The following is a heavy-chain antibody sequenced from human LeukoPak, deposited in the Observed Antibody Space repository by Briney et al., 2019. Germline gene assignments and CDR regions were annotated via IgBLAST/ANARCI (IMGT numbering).Heavy chain of an antibody. CDR2: IYYSGST. J-gene: IGHJ6*02. CDR1: GGSISSGDYY. CDR3: ARGNAYCSGGSCYNRLDYYYGMDV. Sequence: SETLSLTCTVSGGSISSGDYYWSWIRQPPGKGLEWIGYIYYSGSTYYNPSLKSRVTISVDTSKNQFSLKLSSVTAADTAVYYCARGNAYCSGGSCYNRLDYYYGMDVWGQGTTVTVSS. V-gene: IGHV4-30-4*02. D-gene: IGHD2-15*01.